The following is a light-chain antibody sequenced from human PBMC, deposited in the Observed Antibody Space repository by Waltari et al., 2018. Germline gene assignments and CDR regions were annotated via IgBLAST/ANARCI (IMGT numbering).Light chain of an antibody. CDR2: RAS. J-gene: IGKJ2*03. CDR3: QQGYSYPYS. CDR1: QGIGNN. Sequence: DIQMTQSPSSLSASVGDTVTITCQASQGIGNNLNWYQQKPGKAPKLLIYRASNLQSGIPSRFSGSGSGTDFTLIISSLQPEDFATYYCQQGYSYPYSFGQGTKVEIK. V-gene: IGKV1-16*01.